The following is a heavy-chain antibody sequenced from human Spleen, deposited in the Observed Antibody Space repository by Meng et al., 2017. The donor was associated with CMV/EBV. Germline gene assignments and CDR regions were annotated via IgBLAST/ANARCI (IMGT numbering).Heavy chain of an antibody. CDR2: ISYDGSNK. D-gene: IGHD2-21*01. CDR1: GFTFSSYA. Sequence: GESLKISCAASGFTFSSYAMHWVRQAPGKGLEWVAVISYDGSNKYYADSVKGRFTISRDNSKNTLYLQMNSLRAEDTAVYYCAGDREIVVVIGASLYWGQGTLVTVSS. V-gene: IGHV3-30-3*01. J-gene: IGHJ4*02. CDR3: AGDREIVVVIGASLY.